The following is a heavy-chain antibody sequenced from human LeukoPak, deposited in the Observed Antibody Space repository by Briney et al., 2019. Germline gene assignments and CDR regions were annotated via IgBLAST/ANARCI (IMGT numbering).Heavy chain of an antibody. CDR3: ARFWRNAFDI. J-gene: IGHJ3*02. V-gene: IGHV4-61*05. CDR2: IYYSGST. CDR1: GGSISSSSYY. Sequence: PSETLSLTCTVSGGSISSSSYYWGWIRQPPGKGLEWIGYIYYSGSTNYNPSLKSRVTISVDTSKNQFSLKLSSVTAADTAVYYCARFWRNAFDIWGQGTMVTVSS. D-gene: IGHD3-16*01.